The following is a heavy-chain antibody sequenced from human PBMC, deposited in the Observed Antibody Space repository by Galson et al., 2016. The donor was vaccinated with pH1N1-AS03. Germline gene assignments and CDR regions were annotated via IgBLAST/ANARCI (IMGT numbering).Heavy chain of an antibody. CDR3: AKGSGN. CDR1: GFSFSHYP. Sequence: SLRLSCSASGFSFSHYPMHWVRQAPGKGLEWVAVSWKDRWSADYADSVKGRFTISRDNIKNTLFLQMNSLRGDDMTVYYCAKGSGNWGQGNLVTVSS. V-gene: IGHV3-33*06. D-gene: IGHD1-1*01. CDR2: SWKDRWSA. J-gene: IGHJ4*02.